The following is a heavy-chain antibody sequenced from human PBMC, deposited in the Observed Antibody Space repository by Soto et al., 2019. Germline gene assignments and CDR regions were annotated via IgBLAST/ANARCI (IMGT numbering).Heavy chain of an antibody. V-gene: IGHV4-39*01. CDR1: GDSISSASYF. CDR3: VRFYGGYVNGVKRRYFDC. CDR2: VYFVGNS. Sequence: SETLSLTCTVSGDSISSASYFWGWIRQPPGKGLEWIGSVYFVGNSYYNPSLKSRVSISVDASKNQFSLRLSSMTAADTGVYYCVRFYGGYVNGVKRRYFDCWGQGTLVTVSS. D-gene: IGHD4-17*01. J-gene: IGHJ4*02.